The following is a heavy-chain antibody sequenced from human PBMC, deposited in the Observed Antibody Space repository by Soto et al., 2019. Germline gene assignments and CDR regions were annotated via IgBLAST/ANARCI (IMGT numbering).Heavy chain of an antibody. J-gene: IGHJ6*02. CDR3: ASAPSRYYYYGMDV. V-gene: IGHV1-69*12. CDR2: IIPIFCTA. Sequence: QVQLVQSGAEVKKPGSSVNVSCKASGGTFSSYAISWVRQAPGQGLEWMGGIIPIFCTANYAQKFQGRVTITADESTSTDYMELSSLRSEDTAVYYCASAPSRYYYYGMDVWGQGTTVTVSS. CDR1: GGTFSSYA. D-gene: IGHD7-27*01.